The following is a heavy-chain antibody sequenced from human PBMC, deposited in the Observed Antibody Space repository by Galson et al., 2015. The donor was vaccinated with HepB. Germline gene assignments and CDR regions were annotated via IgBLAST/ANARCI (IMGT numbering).Heavy chain of an antibody. CDR3: AKGYSRSWFTGLCY. Sequence: SLRLSCAASGFTVSSNYMSWVRQAPGKGLEWVSIIYSGGSTYYADTVRGRFTIPRDNSKNTLYLQMNSVRGEDTALYYCAKGYSRSWFTGLCYWGRGTQVTVSS. V-gene: IGHV3-53*01. J-gene: IGHJ4*02. CDR1: GFTVSSNY. D-gene: IGHD6-13*01. CDR2: IYSGGST.